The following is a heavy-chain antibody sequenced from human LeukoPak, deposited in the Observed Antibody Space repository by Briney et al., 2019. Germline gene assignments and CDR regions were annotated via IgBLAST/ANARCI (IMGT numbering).Heavy chain of an antibody. V-gene: IGHV3-15*01. CDR2: IKSKTDGGTT. CDR3: TPQGTYDSSTYCYFSEYFHH. D-gene: IGHD3-22*01. J-gene: IGHJ1*01. CDR1: GFTSSYAW. Sequence: GGSLRLSCAASGFTSSYAWMSWVRQAPGKGLEWVGRIKSKTDGGTTDYAAPVKGRFTISRDDSKNTLYLQMNSLKTEDTAVYYCTPQGTYDSSTYCYFSEYFHHWGQGTLVTVSS.